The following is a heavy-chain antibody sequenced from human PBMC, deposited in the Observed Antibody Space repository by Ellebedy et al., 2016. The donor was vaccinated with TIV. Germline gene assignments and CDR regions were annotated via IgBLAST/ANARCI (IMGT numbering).Heavy chain of an antibody. J-gene: IGHJ6*02. CDR2: ISDNGENT. CDR1: GFAFGTYA. V-gene: IGHV3-23*01. Sequence: GESLKISCAASGFAFGTYAMNWVRQAPGKGLEWVSTISDNGENTYYTDSVKGRFTVARDNSENTLSLQMNSLRGEDTAVYYCTKDGPGGRWEGNGMDVWGQGTTVTVSS. CDR3: TKDGPGGRWEGNGMDV. D-gene: IGHD1-26*01.